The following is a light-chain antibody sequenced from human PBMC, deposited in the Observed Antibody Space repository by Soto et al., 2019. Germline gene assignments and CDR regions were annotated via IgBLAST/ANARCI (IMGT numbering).Light chain of an antibody. CDR3: QQYNSYSSGT. CDR1: QSISSW. J-gene: IGKJ1*01. CDR2: KAS. Sequence: DIQMTQSPSTLSASVGDRVTITCRASQSISSWLAWYQQKPGKAPNLLIYKASSLESGVPSRFSVSGSGTEFTLTISSLQPDDFATYYCQQYNSYSSGTFGQGTKVEIK. V-gene: IGKV1-5*03.